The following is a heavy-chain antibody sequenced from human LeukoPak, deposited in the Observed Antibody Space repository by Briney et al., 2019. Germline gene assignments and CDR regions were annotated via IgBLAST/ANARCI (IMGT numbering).Heavy chain of an antibody. J-gene: IGHJ4*02. CDR1: GFTFSSYG. D-gene: IGHD1-26*01. Sequence: GRSLRLSCAASGFTFSSYGMHWVRQAPGKGLEWVSYISSSGSTIYYADSVKGRFTISRDNAKNSLYLQMNSLRAEDTAVYYCARQLGSGSYYFDYWGQGTLVTVSS. V-gene: IGHV3-48*04. CDR3: ARQLGSGSYYFDY. CDR2: ISSSGSTI.